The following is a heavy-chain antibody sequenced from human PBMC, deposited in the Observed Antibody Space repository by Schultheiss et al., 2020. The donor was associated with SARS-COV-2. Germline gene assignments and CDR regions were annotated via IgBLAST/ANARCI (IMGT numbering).Heavy chain of an antibody. D-gene: IGHD3-3*01. Sequence: ASVKVSCKASGYTFSTYDIVWVRQASGQGLEWMGWVNPINGNTGYADKFHGRFSMTRETSINTAYLELSSLRSEDTAVYFCARDLPYYYDGIEHWFAYWGQGTQVTVSS. CDR2: VNPINGNT. CDR3: ARDLPYYYDGIEHWFAY. CDR1: GYTFSTYD. V-gene: IGHV1-8*01. J-gene: IGHJ5*01.